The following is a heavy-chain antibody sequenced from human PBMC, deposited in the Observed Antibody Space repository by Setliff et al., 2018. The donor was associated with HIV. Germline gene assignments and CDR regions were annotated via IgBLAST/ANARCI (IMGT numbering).Heavy chain of an antibody. CDR3: ILLGMHGALNI. D-gene: IGHD7-27*01. Sequence: PGGSLRLSCAASGFNFFNNVWMSWVRQAPGKGLEWVGRIKSRVDGETTAYAAPLKGRFTISRDDSKNTLYLQMDSLSTEDTAVYYCILLGMHGALNIWGQGTMVTVSS. CDR2: IKSRVDGETT. J-gene: IGHJ3*02. CDR1: GFNFFNNVW. V-gene: IGHV3-15*01.